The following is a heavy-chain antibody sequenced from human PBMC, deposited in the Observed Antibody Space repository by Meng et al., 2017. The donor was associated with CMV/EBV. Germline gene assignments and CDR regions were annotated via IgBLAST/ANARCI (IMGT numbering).Heavy chain of an antibody. D-gene: IGHD3-3*01. V-gene: IGHV1-2*02. CDR3: AREEGTYYDFWSGQNWFDP. CDR1: GYTFTGYY. CDR2: INPNSGGT. J-gene: IGHJ5*02. Sequence: ASVKVSCKASGYTFTGYYMHWVRQAPGQGLGWMGWINPNSGGTNYAQKFQGRVTMTRDTSISTAYMELSRLRSDDTAVYYCAREEGTYYDFWSGQNWFDPWGQGTLVTVSS.